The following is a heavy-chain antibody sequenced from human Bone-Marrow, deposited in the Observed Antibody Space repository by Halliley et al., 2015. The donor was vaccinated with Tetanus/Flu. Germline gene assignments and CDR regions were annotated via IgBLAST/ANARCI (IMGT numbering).Heavy chain of an antibody. CDR2: VYYSGPP. CDR3: ARGTSMDV. J-gene: IGHJ6*02. V-gene: IGHV4-59*01. Sequence: KGLEWIGCVYYSGPPYYTPSLKSRVTISVDTSKNQFSLKLSSVTVADTAVYYCARGTSMDVWGQGTTVTVSS.